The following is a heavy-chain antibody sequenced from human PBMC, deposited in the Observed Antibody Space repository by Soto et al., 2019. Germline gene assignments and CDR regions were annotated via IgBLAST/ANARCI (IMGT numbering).Heavy chain of an antibody. D-gene: IGHD6-6*01. V-gene: IGHV1-18*01. CDR3: ARHSVAEYYFDY. J-gene: IGHJ4*02. CDR2: ISTYYGNT. Sequence: ASVKVSCKASGYTFTSYAISWVRQAPGQGLEWMGWISTYYGNTNYAQILQGRVTMTTDTSTNTAYMELRSLRSDDTAVYYCARHSVAEYYFDYWGQGTLVTVSS. CDR1: GYTFTSYA.